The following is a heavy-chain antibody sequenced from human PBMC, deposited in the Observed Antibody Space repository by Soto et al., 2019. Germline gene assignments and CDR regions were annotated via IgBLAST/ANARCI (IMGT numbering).Heavy chain of an antibody. CDR2: ISPKSGGS. CDR3: AREPGPSRDYRHNWFDP. Sequence: ASVKVSCKASGYTFINYYMHWVRQAPGQGFEWMGRISPKSGGSNYAQKFQGRVSMTWDTSLKTAYLELSSLMSEDTAVYYCAREPGPSRDYRHNWFDPWGQGTLVTVSS. CDR1: GYTFINYY. J-gene: IGHJ5*02. V-gene: IGHV1-2*02. D-gene: IGHD4-4*01.